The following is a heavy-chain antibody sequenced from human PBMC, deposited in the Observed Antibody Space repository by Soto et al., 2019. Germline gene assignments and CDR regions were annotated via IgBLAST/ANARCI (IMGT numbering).Heavy chain of an antibody. D-gene: IGHD3-10*01. CDR2: ISSSSSTI. J-gene: IGHJ4*02. CDR1: GFTFSSYS. Sequence: GGSRRLSCAASGFTFSSYSMNWVRQAPGKGLEWVSYISSSSSTIYYADSVKGRFTISRDNAKNSLYLQLNSLSAEDTAVYYCARERITMVRGVKKNDYWDQGTLVTVS. CDR3: ARERITMVRGVKKNDY. V-gene: IGHV3-48*01.